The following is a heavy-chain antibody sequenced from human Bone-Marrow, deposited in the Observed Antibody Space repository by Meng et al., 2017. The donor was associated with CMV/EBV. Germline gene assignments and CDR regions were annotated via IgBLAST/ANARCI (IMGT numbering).Heavy chain of an antibody. J-gene: IGHJ4*02. D-gene: IGHD1-26*01. CDR3: ARGFPSYDY. Sequence: GGSLRLSCAASGFTFSSYAMSWVRQAPGKGLEWVSGINSNSGSTAYADSVKGRFTISRDHAKNSLYLQMNSLRAEDTAFYYCARGFPSYDYWGQGTLVTVSS. CDR1: GFTFSSYA. CDR2: INSNSGST. V-gene: IGHV3-20*04.